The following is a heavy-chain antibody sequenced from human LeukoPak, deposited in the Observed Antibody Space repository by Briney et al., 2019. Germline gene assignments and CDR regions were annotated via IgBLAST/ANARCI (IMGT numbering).Heavy chain of an antibody. V-gene: IGHV1-18*01. Sequence: ASVKVSCKASGYTFTIHGISWVRQAPGKGLEWMGWISAYNGNTNYAQKLQGRVTMTTDTSTSTAYMELRSLRSDDTAVYYCARGYYDIAGDAFDIWGQGTMVTVSS. CDR2: ISAYNGNT. J-gene: IGHJ3*02. CDR1: GYTFTIHG. CDR3: ARGYYDIAGDAFDI. D-gene: IGHD3-22*01.